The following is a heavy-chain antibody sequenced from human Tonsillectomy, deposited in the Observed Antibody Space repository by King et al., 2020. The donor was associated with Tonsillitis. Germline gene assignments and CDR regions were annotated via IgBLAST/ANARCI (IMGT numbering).Heavy chain of an antibody. CDR2: FSGGGSST. J-gene: IGHJ3*02. Sequence: VQLVESGGGLVQPGGSLRLSCAASGFTFSTYAMSWDRQAPGKGLEWVSAFSGGGSSTYYADSVKGRFTSSRDNSKNTLYLQMNSLRAEDTAVYYCAKEYYGSGYDAFDIWGQGTMVTVSS. CDR1: GFTFSTYA. D-gene: IGHD3-10*01. V-gene: IGHV3-23*04. CDR3: AKEYYGSGYDAFDI.